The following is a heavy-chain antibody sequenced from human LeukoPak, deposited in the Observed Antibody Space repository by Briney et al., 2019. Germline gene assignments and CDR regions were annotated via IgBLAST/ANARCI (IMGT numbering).Heavy chain of an antibody. D-gene: IGHD4-11*01. Sequence: ASVKVSCKASGYTFTGYFMHWVRQAPGQGLEWMGWINPNSGGTSYAQKFQGRVTMTRDTSISTAYMELSRLRSDDTAVYYCARDGAMTTVTTLDYWGQGTLVTVSS. CDR2: INPNSGGT. J-gene: IGHJ4*02. CDR1: GYTFTGYF. V-gene: IGHV1-2*02. CDR3: ARDGAMTTVTTLDY.